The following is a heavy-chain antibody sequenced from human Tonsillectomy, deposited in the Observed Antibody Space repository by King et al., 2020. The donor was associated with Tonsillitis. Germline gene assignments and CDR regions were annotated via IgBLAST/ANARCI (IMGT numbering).Heavy chain of an antibody. CDR1: GFTFSSYW. D-gene: IGHD2-15*01. V-gene: IGHV3-7*01. CDR3: ARDIVVVVTATQTFDC. CDR2: IKQDGSEK. J-gene: IGHJ4*02. Sequence: VQLVESGGGLVQPGGSLRLSCAASGFTFSSYWMSWVRQAPGKGLEWVANIKQDGSEKYYVDSVKGRFTISRDNAKNSLYLQMNSLRAEDTAVYYCARDIVVVVTATQTFDCWGQGTLVTVSS.